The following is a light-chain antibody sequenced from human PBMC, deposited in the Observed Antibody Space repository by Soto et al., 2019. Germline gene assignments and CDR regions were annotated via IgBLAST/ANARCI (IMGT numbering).Light chain of an antibody. Sequence: RARRASQSVSSYLAWYQQKPGQAPRLFIYDASTRATGIPARFSGSGSGTDFDIAIRSLESDDFAVSYCEPRSEGAMTLGEGTRLEIK. CDR3: EPRSEGAMT. CDR1: QSVSSY. J-gene: IGKJ5*01. V-gene: IGKV3-11*01. CDR2: DAS.